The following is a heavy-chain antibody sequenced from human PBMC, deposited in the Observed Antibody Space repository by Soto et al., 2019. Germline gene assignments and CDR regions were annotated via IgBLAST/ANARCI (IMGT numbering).Heavy chain of an antibody. J-gene: IGHJ4*02. CDR3: QTEPEALTSKLDY. CDR1: GFTFTRYS. V-gene: IGHV3-21*06. CDR2: ISSTTNYI. Sequence: GGSLRLSCAASGFTFTRYSMNWVRQAPGKGLEWVSSISSTTNYIYYGDSMKGRFTISRDNAKNSLYLEMNSLRAEDTAVYYCQTEPEALTSKLDYWGQGTLVTVSS.